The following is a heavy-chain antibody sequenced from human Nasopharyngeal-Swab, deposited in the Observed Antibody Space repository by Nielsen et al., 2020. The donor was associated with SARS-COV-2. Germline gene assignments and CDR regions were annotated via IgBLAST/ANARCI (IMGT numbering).Heavy chain of an antibody. V-gene: IGHV4-59*01. J-gene: IGHJ2*01. D-gene: IGHD1-14*01. CDR2: ISYSGST. CDR3: VRDKPERSWRDWYFDL. Sequence: SETLSLTCTVSGVSISGYYWSWIRQPPGKGLEWILYISYSGSTNYNPPPKSRVTMSMHTFKNQFSLKLNSVTAADTAVYYCVRDKPERSWRDWYFDLWGRGTLVTVSS. CDR1: GVSISGYY.